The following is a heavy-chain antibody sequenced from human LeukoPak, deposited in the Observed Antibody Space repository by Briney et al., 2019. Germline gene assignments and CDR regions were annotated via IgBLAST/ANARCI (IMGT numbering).Heavy chain of an antibody. Sequence: SETLSLTCTVSGGSISSYYWSWIRQPPGKGLEWFGYIYYSGSTNYNPSLKSRVTISVDTSKNQFSLKLSSVTAADTAVYYCASTYQLGYYYYYMDVWGKGTTVTVSS. D-gene: IGHD2-2*01. J-gene: IGHJ6*03. V-gene: IGHV4-59*12. CDR1: GGSISSYY. CDR2: IYYSGST. CDR3: ASTYQLGYYYYYMDV.